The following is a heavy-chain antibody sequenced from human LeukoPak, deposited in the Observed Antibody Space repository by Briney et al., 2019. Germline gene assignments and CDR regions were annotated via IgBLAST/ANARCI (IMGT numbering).Heavy chain of an antibody. J-gene: IGHJ4*02. Sequence: PSETLSLTCTVSGGSISSSSYYWGWIRQPPGTGLEWIGSITYSGSTYYNPSLKRRVTISIDTSKNQFSLKLSSVTAADTAVYYCARERREQLLPPYTRSVTYFDYWGQGTLVTVSS. CDR2: ITYSGST. CDR1: GGSISSSSYY. CDR3: ARERREQLLPPYTRSVTYFDY. V-gene: IGHV4-39*07. D-gene: IGHD2-2*01.